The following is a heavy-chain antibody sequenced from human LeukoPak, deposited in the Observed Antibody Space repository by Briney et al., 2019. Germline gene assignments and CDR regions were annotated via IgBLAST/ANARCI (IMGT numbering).Heavy chain of an antibody. Sequence: GGALRLSCAASGFTFHSYDMHWVRQATGKSLEWVSAIGTAGDTYYPGSVKGRFTISRENANKSLYLQMNKLRDEDTAVYYCARGDSSGYRSNWYFDLWGRGTLVSVSS. D-gene: IGHD3-22*01. CDR2: IGTAGDT. V-gene: IGHV3-13*01. CDR3: ARGDSSGYRSNWYFDL. CDR1: GFTFHSYD. J-gene: IGHJ2*01.